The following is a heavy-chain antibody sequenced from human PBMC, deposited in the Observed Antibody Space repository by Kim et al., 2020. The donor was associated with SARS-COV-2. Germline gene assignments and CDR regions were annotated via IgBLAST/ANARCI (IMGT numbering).Heavy chain of an antibody. J-gene: IGHJ4*02. CDR1: GFTFSSYF. Sequence: GGSLRLSCAASGFTFSSYFMSWVRQAPGKGLEWVANINQDSTKKHYVESVTGRFTISRDNAQNSVVLQMNNLRAEDTAVYFCTRGPDTPYYLSTAYATDSWGQGALVTVSS. CDR3: TRGPDTPYYLSTAYATDS. CDR2: INQDSTKK. V-gene: IGHV3-7*01. D-gene: IGHD3-22*01.